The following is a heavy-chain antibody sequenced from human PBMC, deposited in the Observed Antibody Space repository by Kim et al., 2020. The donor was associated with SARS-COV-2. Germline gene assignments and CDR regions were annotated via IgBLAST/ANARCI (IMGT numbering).Heavy chain of an antibody. CDR1: GGSVSSGSYY. CDR2: LSYRGST. V-gene: IGHV4-61*01. CDR3: ASQGDYARFDY. D-gene: IGHD4-17*01. Sequence: SETLSLTCTVSGGSVSSGSYYWSWIRLAPGQGLAWLGSLSYRGSTNYNPSLKSRVTISVDTSKNQFSLKLSSVTAADTAVYYCASQGDYARFDYWGQGTLVTVSS. J-gene: IGHJ4*02.